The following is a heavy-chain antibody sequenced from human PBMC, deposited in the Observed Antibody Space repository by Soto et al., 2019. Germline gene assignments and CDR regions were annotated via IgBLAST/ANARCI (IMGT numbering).Heavy chain of an antibody. D-gene: IGHD3-22*01. V-gene: IGHV4-31*03. CDR2: IYYSGST. J-gene: IGHJ3*02. CDR1: GGSISSGGYY. Sequence: QVQLQESGPGLVKPSQTLSLTCTVSGGSISSGGYYWRWIRQHPGKGLEWIGYIYYSGSTYYNPPLMRRVTISADTTKKQLSLKLSYVTAADTAVYYCARSTITMIVVVITDAFDIWGQGTMVTVSS. CDR3: ARSTITMIVVVITDAFDI.